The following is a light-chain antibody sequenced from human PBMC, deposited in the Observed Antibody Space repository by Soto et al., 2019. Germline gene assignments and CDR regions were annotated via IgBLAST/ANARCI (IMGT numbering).Light chain of an antibody. CDR2: AAS. CDR1: QDISNY. V-gene: IGKV1-9*01. Sequence: DIQLTQSPSSLSASVGDRVTITCRASQDISNYVAWYQQKPGKAPKLLIYAASTLQSGVPSRFSGSGSETDFTLTISSLQPEDFATYYCQRLSHAFGGGTKVEIK. J-gene: IGKJ4*01. CDR3: QRLSHA.